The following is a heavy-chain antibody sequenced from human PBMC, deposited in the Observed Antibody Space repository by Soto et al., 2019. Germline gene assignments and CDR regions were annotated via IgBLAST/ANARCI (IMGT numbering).Heavy chain of an antibody. CDR2: ISSSSYI. Sequence: GGSLRLSCAASGFTFSSYSMNWVRQAPGKGLEWVSSISSSSYIYYADSVKGRFTISRDNAKNSLYLQMNSLRAEDTAVYYCARDQEAAAGPDVFDIWGQGTMVPVS. CDR3: ARDQEAAAGPDVFDI. V-gene: IGHV3-21*01. D-gene: IGHD6-13*01. J-gene: IGHJ3*02. CDR1: GFTFSSYS.